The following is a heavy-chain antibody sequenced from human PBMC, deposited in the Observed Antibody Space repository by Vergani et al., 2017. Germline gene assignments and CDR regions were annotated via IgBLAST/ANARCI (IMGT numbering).Heavy chain of an antibody. D-gene: IGHD2-2*02. CDR1: GFTFSSYA. CDR2: ISYDGSNK. CDR3: ARDVRYCSSTSCYTGFYYYYYMDV. J-gene: IGHJ6*03. V-gene: IGHV3-30-3*01. Sequence: QVQLVESGGGVVQPGRSLRLSCAASGFTFSSYAMHWVRQAPGKGLEWVAVISYDGSNKYYADSVKGRFTISRDNSKNTLYLQMNSLRAEDTAVYYCARDVRYCSSTSCYTGFYYYYYMDVWGKGTTVTVSS.